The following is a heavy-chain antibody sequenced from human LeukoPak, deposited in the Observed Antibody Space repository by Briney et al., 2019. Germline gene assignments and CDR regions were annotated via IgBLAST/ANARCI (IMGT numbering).Heavy chain of an antibody. CDR1: GGSISSSSYY. V-gene: IGHV4-39*01. CDR2: IYYSGST. CDR3: ARGGSYHIDY. Sequence: SETLSLTCTVSGGSISSSSYYWGWIRQPPGKGLEWIGSIYYSGSTYYNPSLKSRVTISVDTSKSQFSLKLSSVTAADTAVYYCARGGSYHIDYWGQGTLVTVSS. D-gene: IGHD1-26*01. J-gene: IGHJ4*02.